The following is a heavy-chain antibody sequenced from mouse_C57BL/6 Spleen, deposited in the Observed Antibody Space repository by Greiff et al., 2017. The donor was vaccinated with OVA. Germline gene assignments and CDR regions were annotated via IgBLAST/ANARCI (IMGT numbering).Heavy chain of an antibody. CDR1: GYTFTSYW. V-gene: IGHV1-53*01. D-gene: IGHD2-12*01. CDR3: AGVDYCYEEGPGY. J-gene: IGHJ4*01. Sequence: QVQLQQPGPELVKPGASVKLSCKASGYTFTSYWMHWVKQRPGQGLEWIGNINPSNGGTNYNEKFKGKATLTVDKSSSTAYMQLSSLTSEDSAVYYCAGVDYCYEEGPGYWGQGTSVTVSS. CDR2: INPSNGGT.